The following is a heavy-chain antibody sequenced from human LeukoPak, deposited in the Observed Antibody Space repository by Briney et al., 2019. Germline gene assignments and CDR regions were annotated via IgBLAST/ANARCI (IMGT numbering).Heavy chain of an antibody. Sequence: GSLRLSCAASGFTFSSYSMNWVRQAPGKGLEWVSSISSSSSYIYYADSVKGRFTISRDNAKNSLYLQMNSLRAEDTAMYYCARDRSLGYCSSTSCYEGPPSDYYYGMDVWGKGTTVTVSS. CDR2: ISSSSSYI. CDR3: ARDRSLGYCSSTSCYEGPPSDYYYGMDV. CDR1: GFTFSSYS. D-gene: IGHD2-2*01. V-gene: IGHV3-21*01. J-gene: IGHJ6*04.